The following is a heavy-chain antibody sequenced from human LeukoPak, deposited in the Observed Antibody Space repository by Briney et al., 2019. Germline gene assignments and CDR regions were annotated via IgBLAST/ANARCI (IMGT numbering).Heavy chain of an antibody. CDR1: GFTFSSYG. Sequence: GGSLRLSCAASGFTFSSYGMHWVRQAPGKGLEWVAFIRYDGSNKYYADSVKGRFTISRDNSKNTLYLQMNSLRAEDTAVYYCAKDYYGDFSWFDPWGQGTLVTVSS. CDR3: AKDYYGDFSWFDP. CDR2: IRYDGSNK. V-gene: IGHV3-30*02. D-gene: IGHD4-17*01. J-gene: IGHJ5*02.